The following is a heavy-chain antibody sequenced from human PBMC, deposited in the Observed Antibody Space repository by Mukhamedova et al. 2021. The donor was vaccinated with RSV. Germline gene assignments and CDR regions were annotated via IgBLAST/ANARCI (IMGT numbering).Heavy chain of an antibody. Sequence: MGWINPNSGGTNYAQKFQGWVTMTRDTSISTAYMELSRLRSDDTAVYYCAAFLDNGMDVWGQGTTVTVSS. D-gene: IGHD3-3*01. CDR3: AAFLDNGMDV. V-gene: IGHV1-2*04. CDR2: INPNSGGT. J-gene: IGHJ6*02.